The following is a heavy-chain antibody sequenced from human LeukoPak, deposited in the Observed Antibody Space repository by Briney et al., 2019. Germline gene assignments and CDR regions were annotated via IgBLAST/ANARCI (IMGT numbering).Heavy chain of an antibody. V-gene: IGHV4-4*07. J-gene: IGHJ4*02. Sequence: PSETLSLTCTVSGSSISSYYWSWIRQPAGKGLEWMGRIHTSGSTNYNPSLKSRVTMSGDTSKNQFSLKLSSVTAADTAVYYCARDGYYYDSSGYSRFDYWGQGTLVTVSS. CDR3: ARDGYYYDSSGYSRFDY. D-gene: IGHD3-22*01. CDR1: GSSISSYY. CDR2: IHTSGST.